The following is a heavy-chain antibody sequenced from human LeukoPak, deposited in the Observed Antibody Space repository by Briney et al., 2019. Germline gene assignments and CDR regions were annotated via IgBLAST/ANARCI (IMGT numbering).Heavy chain of an antibody. Sequence: PSETLSLTCTVSGGSISSYYWSWIRQPPGKGLEWIGYIYYSGSTNYNPSLKSRVTISVDTSKNQFSLKLSSVTAADTAVYYCARHYDSSGYYSTRAFDIWGQGTMDTVSS. CDR1: GGSISSYY. CDR3: ARHYDSSGYYSTRAFDI. CDR2: IYYSGST. D-gene: IGHD3-22*01. V-gene: IGHV4-59*08. J-gene: IGHJ3*02.